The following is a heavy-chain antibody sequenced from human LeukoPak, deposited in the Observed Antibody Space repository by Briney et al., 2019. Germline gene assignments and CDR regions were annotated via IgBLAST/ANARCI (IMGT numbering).Heavy chain of an antibody. V-gene: IGHV3-53*01. CDR1: EFSIRLNY. J-gene: IGHJ3*01. Sequence: GGSLRLSCAASEFSIRLNYMTWVRQAPGKGLEWVSIVYSGGDKYYADSVKGRFTISRDDSKNTLYLQMSSLRGEDTAIYYCARAWGFVVGAFDLWGQGTRVTVSS. CDR3: ARAWGFVVGAFDL. CDR2: VYSGGDK. D-gene: IGHD2-2*01.